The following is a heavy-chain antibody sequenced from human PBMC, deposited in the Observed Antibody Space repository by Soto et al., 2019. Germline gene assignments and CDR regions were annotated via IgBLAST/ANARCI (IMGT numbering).Heavy chain of an antibody. CDR1: GGSISSSSYY. CDR2: IYYSGST. V-gene: IGHV4-39*01. J-gene: IGHJ5*02. Sequence: SETLSLTCTVSGGSISSSSYYWGWIRQPPGKGLEWIGSIYYSGSTYYNPSLKSRVTISVDTSKNQFSLKLSSVTAADTAVYYXARHFGLVRGVARWFDPWGQGTLVTVSS. D-gene: IGHD3-10*01. CDR3: ARHFGLVRGVARWFDP.